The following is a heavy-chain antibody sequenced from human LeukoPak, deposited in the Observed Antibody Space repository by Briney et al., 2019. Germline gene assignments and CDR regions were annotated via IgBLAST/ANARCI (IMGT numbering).Heavy chain of an antibody. CDR3: ARDSSSWDLFDY. D-gene: IGHD2-2*01. CDR2: ISGSVGSA. V-gene: IGHV3-23*01. Sequence: GGSLRLSCAVSGFSFSSYDLSWVRQAPGKGLEWVSAISGSVGSAHYADSVKGRFTISRDNSKNTLYLQLNSLRAEDTAVYYCARDSSSWDLFDYWGQGTLVTVSS. CDR1: GFSFSSYD. J-gene: IGHJ4*02.